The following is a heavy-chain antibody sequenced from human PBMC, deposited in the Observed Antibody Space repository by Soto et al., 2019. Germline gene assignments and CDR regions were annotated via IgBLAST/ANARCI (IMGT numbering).Heavy chain of an antibody. J-gene: IGHJ4*02. D-gene: IGHD4-17*01. V-gene: IGHV4-39*01. CDR2: IYYSGST. CDR3: ARLDYGDYTIY. CDR1: GGSISSSSYY. Sequence: SSETLSLTCTVSGGSISSSSYYWGWIRQPPGKGLEWIGTIYYSGSTYYNPSLKSRVTISVDTSKNQFSLKLSSVTAADTAVYYCARLDYGDYTIYWGQGTLVTVSS.